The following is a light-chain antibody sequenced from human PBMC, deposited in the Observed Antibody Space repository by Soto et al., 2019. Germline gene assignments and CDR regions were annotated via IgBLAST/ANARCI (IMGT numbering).Light chain of an antibody. CDR3: QQYSSSPPLT. J-gene: IGKJ4*01. CDR1: QSVSSTY. V-gene: IGKV3-20*01. CDR2: GAS. Sequence: EIVLTQSPGTLSLSPGERATLSCMASQSVSSTYFAWYQQKPGQSPRLLIYGASSRATGIPDRFSGSGSGTDFTLTISRLEPEDFAVYYCQQYSSSPPLTFGGGTKVDIK.